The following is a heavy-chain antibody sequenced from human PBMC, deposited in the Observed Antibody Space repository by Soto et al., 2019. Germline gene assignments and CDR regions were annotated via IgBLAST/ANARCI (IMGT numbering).Heavy chain of an antibody. D-gene: IGHD2-2*03. J-gene: IGHJ4*02. V-gene: IGHV1-69*01. Sequence: QVQLVQSGAEVKKPGSSVKVSCKASGGTFSSYAISWVRQAPGQGLEWMGGIIPIFGTSNHAQKFQGRVTITADESTSTAYMELSSLRSEDTAVYYCARDGHCSSTSCAGDYWGQGTLVTVSS. CDR1: GGTFSSYA. CDR3: ARDGHCSSTSCAGDY. CDR2: IIPIFGTS.